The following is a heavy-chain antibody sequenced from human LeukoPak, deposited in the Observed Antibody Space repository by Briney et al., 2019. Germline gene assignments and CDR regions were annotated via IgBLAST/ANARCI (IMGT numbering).Heavy chain of an antibody. CDR3: ASPAMAFIDQGRYNYYYYMDV. Sequence: SETLSLTCAVSGYSISSGYYWGWIRQPPGKGLEWIGSIYHSGSTYYNSSLKSRVTISVDTSKNQFSLKLSSVTAADTAVYYCASPAMAFIDQGRYNYYYYMDVWGKGTTVTVSS. CDR2: IYHSGST. CDR1: GYSISSGYY. D-gene: IGHD5-18*01. J-gene: IGHJ6*03. V-gene: IGHV4-38-2*01.